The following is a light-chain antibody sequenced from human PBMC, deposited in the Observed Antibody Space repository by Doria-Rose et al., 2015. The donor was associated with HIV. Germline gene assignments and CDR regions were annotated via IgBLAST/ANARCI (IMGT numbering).Light chain of an antibody. Sequence: TQSPSFLSASVGVRVTITCRASQGISRYLAWYQQKPGTAPTLLIFGASTLQSGVPSRFSGSGSGTEFTLTISSPQPEDFATYYCQQFDSFPRTFGQGTKVELK. CDR2: GAS. CDR1: QGISRY. J-gene: IGKJ1*01. V-gene: IGKV1-9*01. CDR3: QQFDSFPRT.